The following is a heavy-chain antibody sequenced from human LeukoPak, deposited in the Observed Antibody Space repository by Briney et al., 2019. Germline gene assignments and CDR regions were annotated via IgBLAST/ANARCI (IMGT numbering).Heavy chain of an antibody. CDR2: TYTNENT. CDR1: GGSISSGSYY. V-gene: IGHV4-61*02. J-gene: IGHJ4*02. D-gene: IGHD6-13*01. CDR3: ARAAAAAGGQYFDY. Sequence: SETLSLTCTVSGGSISSGSYYWSWIRQPAGKGLEWIGRTYTNENTNYNPSLRSRVTMSVDTSKNQFSLKLSSVTAADTAVYYCARAAAAAGGQYFDYWGQGTLVAVSS.